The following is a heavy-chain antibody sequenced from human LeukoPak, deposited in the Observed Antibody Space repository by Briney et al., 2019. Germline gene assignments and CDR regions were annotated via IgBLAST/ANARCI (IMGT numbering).Heavy chain of an antibody. J-gene: IGHJ4*02. CDR3: ARERVVVVVAAQHFFDY. Sequence: SETLSLTCTVSGGSISSGGYYWSWIRQHPGKGLEWIGYIYYSGSTYYNPSLKSRVTISVDTSKNQFSLKLSSVTAADTAVYYCARERVVVVVAAQHFFDYWGQGTLVTVSS. CDR2: IYYSGST. CDR1: GGSISSGGYY. V-gene: IGHV4-31*03. D-gene: IGHD2-15*01.